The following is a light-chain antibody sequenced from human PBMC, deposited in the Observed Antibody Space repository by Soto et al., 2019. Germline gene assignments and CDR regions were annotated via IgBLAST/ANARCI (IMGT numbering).Light chain of an antibody. CDR3: HQYGRSASSIT. J-gene: IGKJ3*01. CDR1: QSVRSGH. Sequence: ESVLTQSPGTLSLSPGDRATLSCRASQSVRSGHLAWYQQKPGQAPRLVIYDASTRATGIPDRFSGGGSGTDFTLTISRVEPEDFAVYYCHQYGRSASSITFGHWTKVEIK. V-gene: IGKV3-20*01. CDR2: DAS.